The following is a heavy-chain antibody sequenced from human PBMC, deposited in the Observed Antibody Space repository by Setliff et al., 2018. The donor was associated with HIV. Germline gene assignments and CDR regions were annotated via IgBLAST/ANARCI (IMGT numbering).Heavy chain of an antibody. CDR2: INPNSGGT. V-gene: IGHV1-2*02. CDR3: ARDLQPILRYSDWLPMDV. D-gene: IGHD3-9*01. CDR1: GYTFTDYY. J-gene: IGHJ6*03. Sequence: GASVKVSCKASGYTFTDYYIHWVRQAPGQGLEWMGWINPNSGGTNYAQKFQGRVTVTRDTSISTAYMELSRLKSDDTAVYYCARDLQPILRYSDWLPMDVWGRGTAVTAP.